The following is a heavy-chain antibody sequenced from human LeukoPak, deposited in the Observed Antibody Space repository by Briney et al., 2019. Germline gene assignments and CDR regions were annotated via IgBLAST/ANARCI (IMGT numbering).Heavy chain of an antibody. V-gene: IGHV1-8*03. CDR1: GYTFTSYD. CDR3: ARACPGFWSGYCNVDY. D-gene: IGHD3-3*01. Sequence: ASVKVSCKASGYTFTSYDINWVRQATGQGLEWMGWMNPNSGNTGYAQKFQGRVTITRNTSISTAYMELSGLRSEDTAVYYCARACPGFWSGYCNVDYWGQGTLVTVSS. J-gene: IGHJ4*02. CDR2: MNPNSGNT.